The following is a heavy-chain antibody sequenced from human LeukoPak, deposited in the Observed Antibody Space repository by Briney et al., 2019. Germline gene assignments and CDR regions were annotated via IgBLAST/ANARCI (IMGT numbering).Heavy chain of an antibody. Sequence: ASVKVSCKASGGTFSSYAISWVRQAPGQGLEWMAWISAYNGNTNYAQKLQGRVTMTTDTSTSTAYMELRSLRSDDTAVYYCAKTKYGAETYYYYGVDVWSQGTTVTVSS. CDR1: GGTFSSYA. CDR2: ISAYNGNT. V-gene: IGHV1-18*01. J-gene: IGHJ6*02. CDR3: AKTKYGAETYYYYGVDV. D-gene: IGHD4/OR15-4a*01.